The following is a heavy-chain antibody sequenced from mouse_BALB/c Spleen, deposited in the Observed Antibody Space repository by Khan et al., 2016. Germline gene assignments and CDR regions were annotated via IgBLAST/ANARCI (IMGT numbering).Heavy chain of an antibody. J-gene: IGHJ4*01. Sequence: EVELVESGGGLVQPGGSLRLSCATTGFTFTDYYMSWVRQPPGKALEWLGFIRNKANAYTTEYSASVKGRFTISRDNSQSIVYLQMNTLRAEDSATYYCARGGYYVDAMDYWGQGTSVTVSS. D-gene: IGHD2-3*01. V-gene: IGHV7-3*02. CDR1: GFTFTDYY. CDR3: ARGGYYVDAMDY. CDR2: IRNKANAYTT.